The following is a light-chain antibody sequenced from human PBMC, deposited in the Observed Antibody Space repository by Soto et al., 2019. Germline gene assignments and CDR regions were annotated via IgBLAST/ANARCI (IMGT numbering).Light chain of an antibody. CDR3: QKYNSAPWT. J-gene: IGKJ1*01. CDR1: QGISNY. Sequence: DIQMTQSPSSLSASVGDRVTITCRASQGISNYLAWYQQQPGKVPKLLIYVASTLQSGVPPRFSGSGSGTDFTLTISSLQPEDVATYYCQKYNSAPWTFGQGTKVEIK. V-gene: IGKV1-27*01. CDR2: VAS.